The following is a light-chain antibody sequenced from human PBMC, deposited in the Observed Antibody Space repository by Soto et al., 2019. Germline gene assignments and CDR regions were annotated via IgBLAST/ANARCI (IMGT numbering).Light chain of an antibody. Sequence: EIVMAQSPATLSVSAGERATLSCRASQSVATNLAWYQQKPGQPPRLLIYGASTRATGIPARFSGSGSGTEFTLTISRLQSADFAVYSCQQYNNWPWTFGQGTKVDIK. V-gene: IGKV3-15*01. CDR3: QQYNNWPWT. CDR2: GAS. J-gene: IGKJ1*01. CDR1: QSVATN.